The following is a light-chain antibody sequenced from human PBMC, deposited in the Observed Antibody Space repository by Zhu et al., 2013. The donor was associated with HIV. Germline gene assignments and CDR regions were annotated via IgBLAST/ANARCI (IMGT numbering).Light chain of an antibody. CDR1: SSNIGSNY. Sequence: QSVLTQPPSASGTPGQRVTISCSGSSSNIGSNYVSWYQHLPGTAPKLLIYKNNQRPSGVPDRFSGSKSGTSASLAITGLQAEDEADYYCQSYDSSLSAWVFGGGTKLTVL. CDR2: KNN. J-gene: IGLJ3*02. V-gene: IGLV1-47*01. CDR3: QSYDSSLSAWV.